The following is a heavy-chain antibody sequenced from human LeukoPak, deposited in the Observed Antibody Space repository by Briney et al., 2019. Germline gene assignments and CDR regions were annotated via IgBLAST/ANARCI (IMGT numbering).Heavy chain of an antibody. V-gene: IGHV1-46*01. Sequence: GASVKVSCKASGYTFTSYYMHWVRQAPGQGLEWMGIINPSGGSTTYAQKFQGRVTMTRDTSTSTVYMELSSLRSEDTAVYYRARAYYHDSSDYYFPLDYWGQGTLVTVSS. CDR1: GYTFTSYY. J-gene: IGHJ4*02. D-gene: IGHD3-22*01. CDR3: ARAYYHDSSDYYFPLDY. CDR2: INPSGGST.